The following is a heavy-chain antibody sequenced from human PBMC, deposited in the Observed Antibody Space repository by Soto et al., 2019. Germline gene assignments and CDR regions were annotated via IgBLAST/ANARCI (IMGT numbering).Heavy chain of an antibody. CDR2: ISGSGGST. CDR3: AGILAGEPVTFDY. Sequence: GGSLRLSCAASGFTFSSYAMSWVRQAPGKGLEWVSAISGSGGSTYYADSVKGRFTISRDNSKNTLYLQMNSLRAEDTAVYCCAGILAGEPVTFDYWGEGTLVTVSS. V-gene: IGHV3-23*01. CDR1: GFTFSSYA. J-gene: IGHJ4*02. D-gene: IGHD1-26*01.